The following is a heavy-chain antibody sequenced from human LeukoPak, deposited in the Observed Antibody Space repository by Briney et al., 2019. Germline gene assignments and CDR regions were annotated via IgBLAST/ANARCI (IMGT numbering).Heavy chain of an antibody. D-gene: IGHD1-26*01. J-gene: IGHJ4*02. CDR3: AKDLGRYRNNYFDY. CDR1: GFTFNTYA. V-gene: IGHV3-23*01. Sequence: GGSLRLSCAASGFTFNTYAMSWVRQAPGKGLEWVATISGSGGGTYYADSVKGRFTISRDDSKNTLYLQMNSLRAEDTAVYYCAKDLGRYRNNYFDYWGQGTLVTVSS. CDR2: ISGSGGGT.